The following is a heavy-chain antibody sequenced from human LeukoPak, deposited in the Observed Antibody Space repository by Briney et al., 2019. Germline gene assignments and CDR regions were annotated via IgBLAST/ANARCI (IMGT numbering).Heavy chain of an antibody. CDR2: IYYSGST. CDR3: ARRLYSGYERVFDY. D-gene: IGHD5-12*01. Sequence: PSETLSLTCTVSGGSISSSSYYWGWIRQPPGKGLEWIGYIYYSGSTNYNPSLKSRVTVSVDTSKNQSSLKLGSVTAADTAVYYCARRLYSGYERVFDYWGQGALVTVSS. V-gene: IGHV4-61*05. J-gene: IGHJ4*02. CDR1: GGSISSSSYY.